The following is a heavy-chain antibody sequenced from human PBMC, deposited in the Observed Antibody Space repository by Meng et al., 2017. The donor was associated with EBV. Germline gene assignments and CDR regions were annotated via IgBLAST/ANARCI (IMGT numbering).Heavy chain of an antibody. CDR1: GGTFRSDA. J-gene: IGHJ4*02. CDR3: ASESGRGFTPDY. D-gene: IGHD3-10*01. V-gene: IGHV1-69*01. Sequence: VRLVQAGAGVRKAGSWVKVACKTSGGTFRSDAVSGVRQAPGEGLEWMGGLIPMSDAPHYAQKFQGRVTMTADESTNTHYMDLSGLRFEDTAVYYCASESGRGFTPDYWGQGTLVTVSS. CDR2: LIPMSDAP.